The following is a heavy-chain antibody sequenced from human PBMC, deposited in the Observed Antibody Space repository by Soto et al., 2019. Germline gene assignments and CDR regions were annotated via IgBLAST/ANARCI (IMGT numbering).Heavy chain of an antibody. Sequence: GRSLRLSPAASGFTVSSKYMSWALQAPREGLEWVSVIYSGGSTYYADSVKGRFTISRDNSKNTLYLQMNSLRAEDTAVYYCARQTYYYDSSGYYPFDYWGQGTLVTVSS. CDR2: IYSGGST. J-gene: IGHJ4*02. CDR1: GFTVSSKY. D-gene: IGHD3-22*01. CDR3: ARQTYYYDSSGYYPFDY. V-gene: IGHV3-66*04.